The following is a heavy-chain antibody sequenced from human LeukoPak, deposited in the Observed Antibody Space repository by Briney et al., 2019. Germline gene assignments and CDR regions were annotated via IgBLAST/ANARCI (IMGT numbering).Heavy chain of an antibody. CDR1: GGSFSGYY. V-gene: IGHV4-34*01. CDR2: INHSGST. J-gene: IGHJ4*02. D-gene: IGHD6-13*01. Sequence: SETLSLTCAVYGGSFSGYYWSWIRQPPGKGLEWIGEINHSGSTNYNPSLKSRVTISVDTSKNQFSLKLSSVTAADTAVYYCARVDSSSASFDYWGQGTLVTVSS. CDR3: ARVDSSSASFDY.